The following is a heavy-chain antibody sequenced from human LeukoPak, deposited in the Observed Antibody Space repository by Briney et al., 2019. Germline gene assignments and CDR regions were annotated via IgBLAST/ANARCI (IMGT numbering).Heavy chain of an antibody. V-gene: IGHV3-74*01. J-gene: IGHJ4*02. CDR3: ARDKDTAMVLFDY. CDR2: INSDGSST. D-gene: IGHD5-18*01. CDR1: GFTFSSYW. Sequence: GGSLRLSCAASGFTFSSYWMHWVRQAPGKGLVWVSRINSDGSSTSYADSVEGRFTISRDNAKNTLYLQMNSLRAEDTAVYYCARDKDTAMVLFDYWGQGTLVTVSS.